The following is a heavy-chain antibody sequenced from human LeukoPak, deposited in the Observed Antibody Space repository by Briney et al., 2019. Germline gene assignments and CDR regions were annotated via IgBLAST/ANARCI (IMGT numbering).Heavy chain of an antibody. D-gene: IGHD2-2*01. Sequence: AGSLRLSCAASGFTFSSYAMHWVRQAPGKGLEWVAGISYDGSNKYYADSVKGRFTIARDNSKNTLYLQMNSLRAEDTAVYYCARGPRYCSSTSCYVNWFGPWGQGTLVTVSS. V-gene: IGHV3-30*04. J-gene: IGHJ5*02. CDR3: ARGPRYCSSTSCYVNWFGP. CDR1: GFTFSSYA. CDR2: ISYDGSNK.